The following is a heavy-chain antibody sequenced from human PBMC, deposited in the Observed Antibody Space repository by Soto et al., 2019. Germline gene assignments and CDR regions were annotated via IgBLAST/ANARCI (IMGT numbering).Heavy chain of an antibody. J-gene: IGHJ3*02. CDR3: ARPDCTNGVCYKGGDAFDI. CDR2: IWYDGSNK. D-gene: IGHD2-8*01. Sequence: GGSLRLSCAASGFTFSSYCMHWVRQAPGKGLEWVAVIWYDGSNKYYADSVKGRFTISRDNSKNTLYLQMNSLRAEDTAVYYCARPDCTNGVCYKGGDAFDIWGQGTMVTVSS. V-gene: IGHV3-33*01. CDR1: GFTFSSYC.